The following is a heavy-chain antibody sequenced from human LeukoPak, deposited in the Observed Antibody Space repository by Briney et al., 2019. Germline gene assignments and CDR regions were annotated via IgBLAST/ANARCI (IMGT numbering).Heavy chain of an antibody. Sequence: GGSLRLSCAASGFTFSSYSMNWVRQAPGKGLEWVSSISSSSSYIYYADSVKGRFTISRDNAKNSLYLQMNSLRAEDTAVYYCARGQRMYGGYVMWYWGQGTLVTVSS. J-gene: IGHJ4*02. D-gene: IGHD5-12*01. CDR3: ARGQRMYGGYVMWY. CDR1: GFTFSSYS. CDR2: ISSSSSYI. V-gene: IGHV3-21*01.